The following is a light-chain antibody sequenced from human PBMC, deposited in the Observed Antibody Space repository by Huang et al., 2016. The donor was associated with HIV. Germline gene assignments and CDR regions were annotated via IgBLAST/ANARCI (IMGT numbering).Light chain of an antibody. CDR2: DAS. V-gene: IGKV3-15*01. J-gene: IGKJ1*01. CDR3: QQYDDWPPWT. CDR1: QNISR. Sequence: EIVMTQSPATLSVSPGERAILSCRASQNISRLAWYQQKSGQSPRLLIYDASSRATGIPARFSGSGSGTEFTLTVSSPQSEDFALYYCQQYDDWPPWTFGPGTQVDIK.